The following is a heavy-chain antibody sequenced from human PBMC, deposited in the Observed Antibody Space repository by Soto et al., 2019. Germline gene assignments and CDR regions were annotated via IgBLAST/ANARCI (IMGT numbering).Heavy chain of an antibody. Sequence: PSETLSLTGTVPGRSFTNSSYYWGWILQSPGKGLEWIGGVYYRGRSYSKSSVKSRVTISVDTSKNRFSLSLNSVTASDTAVYFCVSQRTTVPTQAYFDYWGPGALVTVSS. V-gene: IGHV4-39*01. D-gene: IGHD4-17*01. CDR3: VSQRTTVPTQAYFDY. J-gene: IGHJ4*02. CDR1: GRSFTNSSYY. CDR2: VYYRGRS.